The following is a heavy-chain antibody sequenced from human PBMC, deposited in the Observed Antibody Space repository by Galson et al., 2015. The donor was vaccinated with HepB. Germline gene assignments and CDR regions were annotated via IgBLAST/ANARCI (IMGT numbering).Heavy chain of an antibody. V-gene: IGHV1-69*13. CDR3: ARAALPRQWLVHESPHYYYYYGMDV. Sequence: SVKVSCKASGGTFSSYAISWVRQAPGQGLEWMGGIIPIFGTADYAKKSQGRVTITADESTSTAYMELSSLRSEDTAVYYCARAALPRQWLVHESPHYYYYYGMDVWGQGTTVTVSS. CDR1: GGTFSSYA. D-gene: IGHD6-19*01. CDR2: IIPIFGTA. J-gene: IGHJ6*02.